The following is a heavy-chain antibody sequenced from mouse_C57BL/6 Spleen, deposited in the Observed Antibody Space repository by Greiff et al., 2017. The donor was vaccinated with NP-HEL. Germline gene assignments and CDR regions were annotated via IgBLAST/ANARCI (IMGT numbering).Heavy chain of an antibody. J-gene: IGHJ4*01. CDR3: AREGEDYAMDY. CDR2: ISSGSSTI. Sequence: EVQLQESGGGLVKPGGSLKLSCAASGFTFSDYGMHWVRQAPEKGLEWVAYISSGSSTIYYADTVKGRFTISRDNAKNTLFLQMTSLRSEDTAMYYCAREGEDYAMDYWGQGTSVTVSS. V-gene: IGHV5-17*01. CDR1: GFTFSDYG.